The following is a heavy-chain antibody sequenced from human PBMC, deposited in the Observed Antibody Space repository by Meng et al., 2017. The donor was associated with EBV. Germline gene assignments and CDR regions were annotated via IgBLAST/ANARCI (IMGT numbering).Heavy chain of an antibody. J-gene: IGHJ4*02. D-gene: IGHD2-21*01. CDR1: RFTVPGND. CDR2: LDRSGTT. CDR3: ARDLDELCRDY. V-gene: IGHV3-53*01. Sequence: VRLVTSGGGLIQPRCSRRLSCPASRFTVPGNDIHWVGQAPGKGLEWVSVLDRSGTTYYADSVKGRFTVSRDTSNNTVYLQMNSVRAEDTAVYYCARDLDELCRDYWGQGTLVTVSS.